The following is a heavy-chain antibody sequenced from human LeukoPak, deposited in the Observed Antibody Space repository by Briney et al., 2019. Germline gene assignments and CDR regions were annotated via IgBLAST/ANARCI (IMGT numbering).Heavy chain of an antibody. CDR1: RFTFSRYW. CDR3: VRVASGGDLGDAFDI. CDR2: IKLDGSEK. D-gene: IGHD1-26*01. Sequence: PGGSLRLSCAASRFTFSRYWMTWVRQAPEKGLEWVASIKLDGSEKYYVDSVKGRFTISRENANNSLYLQMSSLRPGDTGVYYCVRVASGGDLGDAFDIWGQGTKVTVSS. V-gene: IGHV3-7*01. J-gene: IGHJ3*02.